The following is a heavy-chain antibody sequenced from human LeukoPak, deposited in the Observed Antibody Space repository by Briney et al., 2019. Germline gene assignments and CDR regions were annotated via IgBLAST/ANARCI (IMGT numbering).Heavy chain of an antibody. CDR2: IGTIGYST. Sequence: GGSLRLSCAASGFSFSSAAMTWVRQAPGKGLEWVSLIGTIGYSTYCADSVTGRFTVSRDNSKNTLYLQMNSLRAEDTALYYCAKEGPPSSGWPFDYWGQGTLVTVSS. D-gene: IGHD6-19*01. J-gene: IGHJ4*02. CDR1: GFSFSSAA. CDR3: AKEGPPSSGWPFDY. V-gene: IGHV3-23*01.